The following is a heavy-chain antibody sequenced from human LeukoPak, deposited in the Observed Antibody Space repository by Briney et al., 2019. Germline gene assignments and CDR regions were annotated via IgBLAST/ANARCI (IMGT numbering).Heavy chain of an antibody. CDR3: ARGETVSSWSTFDY. J-gene: IGHJ4*02. CDR2: IKGDGSSI. D-gene: IGHD6-13*01. Sequence: GGSLRLSCAASGFTFSSYSMNWVRQAPGKGLVWVSRIKGDGSSILYADSVKGRFTISRDNTKNTLYLQMHSLRAEDTAVYYCARGETVSSWSTFDYWGQGTLVTVSS. V-gene: IGHV3-74*01. CDR1: GFTFSSYS.